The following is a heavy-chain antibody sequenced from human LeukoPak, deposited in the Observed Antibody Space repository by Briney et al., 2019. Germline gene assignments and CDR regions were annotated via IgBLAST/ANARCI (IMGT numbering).Heavy chain of an antibody. CDR2: ISYDGSNK. CDR1: GFTFSSYA. J-gene: IGHJ4*02. CDR3: ARDSWFGELLWSFDY. D-gene: IGHD3-10*01. V-gene: IGHV3-30-3*01. Sequence: PGGSLRLSCAASGFTFSSYAMHWVRQAPGKGLEWVAVISYDGSNKYYADSVKGRFTISRDNSKNTLYLQMNSLRAEDMAVYYCARDSWFGELLWSFDYWGQGTLATVSS.